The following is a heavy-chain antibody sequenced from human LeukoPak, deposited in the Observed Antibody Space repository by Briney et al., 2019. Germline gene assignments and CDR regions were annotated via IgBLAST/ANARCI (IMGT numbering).Heavy chain of an antibody. Sequence: PSEPLSLTCAVSGGSISSSNWWSWVRQPPGKGLEWIGEIYHSGSTNYNPSLKSRVTISVDKSKNQFSLKLSSVTAADTAVYYCAKVHSSGFYYPEHFQHWGQGTLVTVSS. CDR2: IYHSGST. D-gene: IGHD3-22*01. CDR1: GGSISSSNW. CDR3: AKVHSSGFYYPEHFQH. J-gene: IGHJ1*01. V-gene: IGHV4-4*02.